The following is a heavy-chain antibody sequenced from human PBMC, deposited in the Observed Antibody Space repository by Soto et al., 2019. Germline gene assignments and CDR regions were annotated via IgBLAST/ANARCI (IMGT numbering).Heavy chain of an antibody. Sequence: QVQLVQSGAEVKKPGASVKVSCKASGYTFTSYAMHWVRQAPGQRLEWMAWINAGNGNTKYSQKFQGRVTITRDTSASTAYMELSSLRSEDTAGDYCARASSWFVTDYWGQGTLVTVSS. CDR1: GYTFTSYA. J-gene: IGHJ4*02. D-gene: IGHD6-13*01. V-gene: IGHV1-3*01. CDR2: INAGNGNT. CDR3: ARASSWFVTDY.